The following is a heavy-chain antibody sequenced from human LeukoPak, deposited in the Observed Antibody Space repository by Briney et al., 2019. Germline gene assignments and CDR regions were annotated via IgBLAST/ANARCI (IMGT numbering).Heavy chain of an antibody. CDR1: GGSISSSSYF. V-gene: IGHV4-39*01. CDR3: ARQLYVSGSYYAPMDV. D-gene: IGHD3-10*01. Sequence: SETLSLTCSVSGGSISSSSYFWGWLRQPPGKGLEWIASVHHSGSTYYNPSLKSRLTISVDTSKNQFSLKMSSVTAADTAVYFCARQLYVSGSYYAPMDVWGKGTTVTISS. CDR2: VHHSGST. J-gene: IGHJ6*03.